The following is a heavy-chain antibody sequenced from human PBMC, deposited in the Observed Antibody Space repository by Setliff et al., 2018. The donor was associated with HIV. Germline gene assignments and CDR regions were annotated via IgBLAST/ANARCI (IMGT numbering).Heavy chain of an antibody. CDR2: FYHSGRT. V-gene: IGHV4-38-2*01. CDR1: GYSISSGYY. D-gene: IGHD2-21*01. J-gene: IGHJ5*02. CDR3: SRSYCGGDCSLVVDTNWFDP. Sequence: ETLSLTCAVSGYSISSGYYWGWIRQPPGKGLEWIGSFYHSGRTYYNPSLKSRVTISVDTSKNQFSLRLSSVTAADTAVYYCSRSYCGGDCSLVVDTNWFDPWGQGTLVTVS.